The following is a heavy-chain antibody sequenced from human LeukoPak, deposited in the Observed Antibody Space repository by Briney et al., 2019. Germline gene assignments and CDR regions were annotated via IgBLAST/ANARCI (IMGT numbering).Heavy chain of an antibody. CDR2: ISYDGSNK. CDR3: AKDRGGGPKFFKH. CDR1: GFTFSSYG. Sequence: GGSLRLSCAAPGFTFSSYGMHWVRQAPGKGLEWVAVISYDGSNKYYADSVKGRFTISRDNSKNTLYLQMNSLRAEDTAVYYCAKDRGGGPKFFKHWGKGILVTVS. J-gene: IGHJ4*02. V-gene: IGHV3-30*18. D-gene: IGHD2-15*01.